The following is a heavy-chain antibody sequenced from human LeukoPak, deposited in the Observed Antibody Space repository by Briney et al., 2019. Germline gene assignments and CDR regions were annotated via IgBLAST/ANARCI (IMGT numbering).Heavy chain of an antibody. CDR3: AKDCRVAMAPAYFDY. D-gene: IGHD5-18*01. J-gene: IGHJ4*02. CDR1: GFTFSNYG. V-gene: IGHV3-30*02. CDR2: IRYDGSNK. Sequence: RSGGSLRLSCAASGFTFSNYGMHWVRQAPGKGLEWVAFIRYDGSNKYYADPVKGRFTISRDNSKNTLYLQMNSLRAEDTAVYYCAKDCRVAMAPAYFDYWGQGTLVTVSS.